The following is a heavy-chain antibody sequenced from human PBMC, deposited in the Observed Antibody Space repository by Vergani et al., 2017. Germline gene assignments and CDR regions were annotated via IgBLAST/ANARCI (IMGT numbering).Heavy chain of an antibody. J-gene: IGHJ6*03. D-gene: IGHD3-9*01. V-gene: IGHV4-30-2*01. Sequence: QLQLQESGSGLVKPSQTLSLTCAVSGGSISSGGYSWSWIRPPPGKGLEWIGYIYHSGSTYYNPSLKSRVTISVDRSKNQFSLKLSSVTAADTAVYYCARAVLRYFDWPAPYYMDVWGKGTTVTVSS. CDR3: ARAVLRYFDWPAPYYMDV. CDR2: IYHSGST. CDR1: GGSISSGGYS.